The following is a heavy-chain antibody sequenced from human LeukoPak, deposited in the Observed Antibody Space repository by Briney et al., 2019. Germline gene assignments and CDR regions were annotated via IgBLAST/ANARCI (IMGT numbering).Heavy chain of an antibody. CDR2: ISSGGRDI. J-gene: IGHJ6*03. D-gene: IGHD5/OR15-5a*01. Sequence: PGGSLRLSCAASGFTFNSYSMFWVRQAPGKGLEWVSLISSGGRDIYYADSVTGRFTISRDNAKNSLFLQMNSLRAEDTAVYYCARDPPLVSGPVYYYYYMDVWGKGTTVTVSS. CDR3: ARDPPLVSGPVYYYYYMDV. CDR1: GFTFNSYS. V-gene: IGHV3-21*01.